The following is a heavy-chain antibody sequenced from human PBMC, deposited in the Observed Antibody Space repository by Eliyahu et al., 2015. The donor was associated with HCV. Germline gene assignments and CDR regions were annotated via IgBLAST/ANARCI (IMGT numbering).Heavy chain of an antibody. CDR2: ISWNSGSI. Sequence: EVQLVESGGGLVQPGRSLXLSCAASGFTFXDYAXHWVRXXPGKGLEWVSGISWNSGSIGYADSVKGRFTISRDNAKNSLYLQMNSLRAEDTALYYCAKDSGPGIAVAGTPFDYWGQGTLVTVSS. CDR3: AKDSGPGIAVAGTPFDY. D-gene: IGHD6-19*01. J-gene: IGHJ4*02. CDR1: GFTFXDYA. V-gene: IGHV3-9*01.